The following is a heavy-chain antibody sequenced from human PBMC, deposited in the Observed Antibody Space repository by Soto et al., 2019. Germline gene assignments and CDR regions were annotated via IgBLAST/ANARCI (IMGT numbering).Heavy chain of an antibody. CDR2: INAGNGDT. D-gene: IGHD4-17*01. V-gene: IGHV1-3*01. CDR1: GYTFTTYA. J-gene: IGHJ3*02. Sequence: QVQLVQSGAEVKKPGALVKVSCKASGYTFTTYAMHWVRQAPGQRLEWMGWINAGNGDTKYSQKFQGRVTITRDTSASTAYMELSSLRSEDTAVYYCAVRWTTDGYAFDIWGQGTMVTVSS. CDR3: AVRWTTDGYAFDI.